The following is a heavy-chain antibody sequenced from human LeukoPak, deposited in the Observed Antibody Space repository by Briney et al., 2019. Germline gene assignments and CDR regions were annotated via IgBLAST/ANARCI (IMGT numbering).Heavy chain of an antibody. J-gene: IGHJ4*02. V-gene: IGHV4-34*01. CDR1: GGSFSGYY. CDR2: INHSGST. D-gene: IGHD3-10*01. Sequence: SETLSLTCAVYGGSFSGYYWSWIRQPPGQGLEWIGEINHSGSTNYNPSLKSRVTISVDTSKNQFSLKLSSVTAADTAVYYCARGRGSGYWGQGTLVTVSS. CDR3: ARGRGSGY.